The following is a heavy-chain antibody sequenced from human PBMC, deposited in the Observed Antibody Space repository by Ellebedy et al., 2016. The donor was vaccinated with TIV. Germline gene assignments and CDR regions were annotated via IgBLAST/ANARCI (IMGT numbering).Heavy chain of an antibody. J-gene: IGHJ4*02. Sequence: MPSETLSLTCSVSGGPVSSTRYYWAWIRQPPGKGLEYIGSVYYSGSPYYNPSSKSRVTLSADTSKNQFSLNLRTVTAADTAVYYCARTDPWQPIDDWGQGILVSVSS. CDR2: VYYSGSP. CDR1: GGPVSSTRYY. V-gene: IGHV4-39*01. D-gene: IGHD2-21*02. CDR3: ARTDPWQPIDD.